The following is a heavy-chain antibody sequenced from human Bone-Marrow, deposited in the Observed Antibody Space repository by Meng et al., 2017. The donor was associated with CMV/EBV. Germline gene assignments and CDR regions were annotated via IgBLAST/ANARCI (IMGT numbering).Heavy chain of an antibody. Sequence: GESLKISCAASGFTVSSDDMHWVRQAPGKGLEWAAFIRFDGGSTNYADSVKGRFTISRDNIKNTLYLQMDSLRVEDTAVYYCAREAQLSYAGSFQVDYWGQGMLVTVSS. CDR3: AREAQLSYAGSFQVDY. D-gene: IGHD2-8*01. CDR2: IRFDGGST. J-gene: IGHJ4*02. CDR1: GFTVSSDD. V-gene: IGHV3-30*02.